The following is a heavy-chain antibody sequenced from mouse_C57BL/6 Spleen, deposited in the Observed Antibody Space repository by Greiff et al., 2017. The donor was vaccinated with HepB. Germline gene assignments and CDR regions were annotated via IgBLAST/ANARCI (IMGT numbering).Heavy chain of an antibody. J-gene: IGHJ3*01. CDR3: ARSKSPGAWFAY. Sequence: EVHLVESGAELVKPGASVKLSCTASGFNIKDYYMHWVKQRTEQGLEWIGRIDPEDGETKYAPKFQGKATITADTSSNTAYLQLSSLTSEDPAVYYCARSKSPGAWFAYWGQGTLVTVSA. CDR1: GFNIKDYY. V-gene: IGHV14-2*01. CDR2: IDPEDGET.